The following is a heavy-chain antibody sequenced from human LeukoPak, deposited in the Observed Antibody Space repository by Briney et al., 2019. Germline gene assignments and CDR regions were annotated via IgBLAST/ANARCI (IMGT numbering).Heavy chain of an antibody. D-gene: IGHD3-22*01. CDR2: IYPGDSDT. CDR1: GSTFSNYW. V-gene: IGHV5-51*01. Sequence: GESLKISCQASGSTFSNYWIGWVRQMPGKGLEWMGIIYPGDSDTRYSPSFQGQVTISADKSISTAYLQWSSLKASDTAMYYCARRIGYYDSSGSLDYWGQGTLVTVSS. CDR3: ARRIGYYDSSGSLDY. J-gene: IGHJ4*02.